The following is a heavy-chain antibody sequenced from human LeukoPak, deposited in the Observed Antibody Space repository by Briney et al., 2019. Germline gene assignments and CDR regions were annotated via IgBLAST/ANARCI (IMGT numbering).Heavy chain of an antibody. Sequence: GASVKVSCKASGYTFTSYGISWVRQAPGQGLEWMGWIGAYNGNTNYAQKLQGRVTMTTDTSTSTAYMELRSLRSDDTAVYYCARGYSSNLGYYYMVVWGKGTTVTVSS. CDR2: IGAYNGNT. CDR1: GYTFTSYG. V-gene: IGHV1-18*01. J-gene: IGHJ6*03. CDR3: ARGYSSNLGYYYMVV. D-gene: IGHD6-13*01.